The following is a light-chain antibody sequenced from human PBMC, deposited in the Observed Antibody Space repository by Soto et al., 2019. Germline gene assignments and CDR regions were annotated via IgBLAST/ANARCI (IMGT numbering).Light chain of an antibody. CDR1: QSINNF. Sequence: DIQMTQSPSSLSASVGDRVTITCRASQSINNFLNWYQQKPGKAPRLLIYAASSLQSGVPSRFSGSGSGTEFTLTISRLEPEDFAVYYCQQYGRSPWTFGQGTKVDIK. CDR3: QQYGRSPWT. V-gene: IGKV1-39*01. J-gene: IGKJ1*01. CDR2: AAS.